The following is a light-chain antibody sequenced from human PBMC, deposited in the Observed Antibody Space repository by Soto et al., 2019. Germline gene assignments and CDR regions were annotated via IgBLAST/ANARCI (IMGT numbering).Light chain of an antibody. CDR1: SSDVGGYNY. V-gene: IGLV2-14*01. Sequence: QSALTQPASMSGSPGQSITISCTGTSSDVGGYNYVSWYQQHKDRAPKLIIYEVSNRPSGVSIRFSGSKSANTASLTISGLQAEDEADYYCSSYSTTYTVLFGGGTKLTVL. CDR3: SSYSTTYTVL. CDR2: EVS. J-gene: IGLJ2*01.